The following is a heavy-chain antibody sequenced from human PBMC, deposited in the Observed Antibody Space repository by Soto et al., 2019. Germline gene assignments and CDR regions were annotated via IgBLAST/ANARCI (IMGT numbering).Heavy chain of an antibody. Sequence: PSETLSLTCTVSGGSISSYYWSWIRQPPGKGLEWIGYIYYSGSTNYNPSLKSRVTISVDTSKNQFSLKLSSVTAADTAVYYCARVHCNSTTCHVFDYWGRGTLVTVSS. V-gene: IGHV4-59*01. J-gene: IGHJ4*02. CDR3: ARVHCNSTTCHVFDY. D-gene: IGHD2-2*01. CDR1: GGSISSYY. CDR2: IYYSGST.